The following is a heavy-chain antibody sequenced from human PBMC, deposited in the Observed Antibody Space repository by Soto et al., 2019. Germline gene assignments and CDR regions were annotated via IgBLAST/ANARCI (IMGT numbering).Heavy chain of an antibody. D-gene: IGHD3-16*01. Sequence: GSLRLSCASSVFTVSTKYMSWVRQAPGKGLEWVSVIYSGGSTFYADSVRGRFTISRDNSKNTVNLQMNSLRAEDTAVYYCARDPWAADYWGQGTLVTVSS. CDR2: IYSGGST. V-gene: IGHV3-66*01. J-gene: IGHJ4*02. CDR3: ARDPWAADY. CDR1: VFTVSTKY.